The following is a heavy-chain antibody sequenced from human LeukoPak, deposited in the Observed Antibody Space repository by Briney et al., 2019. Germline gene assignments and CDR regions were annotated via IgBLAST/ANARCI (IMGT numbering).Heavy chain of an antibody. Sequence: PGGSLRHSCAASGFTFSSYYIHWVRQAPGQGLEWMGIITPSGGSTSYAQKFQGRVTMTRDTSTSTVYMELSSLRSEDTAVYYCAREGGIAARPMDYWGQGTLVTVSS. CDR1: GFTFSSYY. V-gene: IGHV1-46*01. CDR2: ITPSGGST. D-gene: IGHD6-6*01. J-gene: IGHJ4*02. CDR3: AREGGIAARPMDY.